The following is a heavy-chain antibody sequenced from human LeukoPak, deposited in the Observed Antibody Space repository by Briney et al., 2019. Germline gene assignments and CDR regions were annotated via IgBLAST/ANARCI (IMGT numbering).Heavy chain of an antibody. CDR2: ISGSGGST. CDR3: AKDGGLWVSAHWGDS. J-gene: IGHJ4*02. D-gene: IGHD7-27*01. V-gene: IGHV3-23*01. Sequence: GGSLRLSCAASGFTFSSYAMSWVRQAPGKGLEWVSGISGSGGSTYYADSVEDRFTISRDNSKNTLYLQMNSLRAEDTAVYYCAKDGGLWVSAHWGDSWGRGTLVTVSS. CDR1: GFTFSSYA.